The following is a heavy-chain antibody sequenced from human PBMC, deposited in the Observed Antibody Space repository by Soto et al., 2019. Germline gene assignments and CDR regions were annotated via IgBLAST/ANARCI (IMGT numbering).Heavy chain of an antibody. CDR2: IYYSGST. Sequence: SETLSLTCTVSGGSISSYYWSWIRQPPGKGLEWIGYIYYSGSTSYNPSLKSRVTISVDTSKNQFSLKLSSVTAADTAVYYCARDQRCGPKCNGMDVWGQGTTVTVSS. D-gene: IGHD1-1*01. V-gene: IGHV4-59*12. CDR1: GGSISSYY. CDR3: ARDQRCGPKCNGMDV. J-gene: IGHJ6*02.